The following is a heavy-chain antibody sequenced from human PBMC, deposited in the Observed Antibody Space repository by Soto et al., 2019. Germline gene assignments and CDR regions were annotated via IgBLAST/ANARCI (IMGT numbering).Heavy chain of an antibody. V-gene: IGHV3-23*01. CDR2: ISGSGGST. CDR3: AKDRKSGSGWYWDY. CDR1: GFTFSSYA. J-gene: IGHJ4*02. Sequence: EVQVFESGGGLVQPGGSLRLSCAVSGFTFSSYAMSWVRQAPGKGLEWVSGISGSGGSTYSADSVKGRFTISRDNSRNTLFLQMNSLRPEDTAVYYCAKDRKSGSGWYWDYWGQGTLVTVSS. D-gene: IGHD6-19*01.